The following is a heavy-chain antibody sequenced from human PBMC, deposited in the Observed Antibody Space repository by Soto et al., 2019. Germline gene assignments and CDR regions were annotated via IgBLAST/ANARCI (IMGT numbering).Heavy chain of an antibody. CDR2: IYHSGST. J-gene: IGHJ4*02. Sequence: PSETLSLTCAVSGGSISSSYWWNWVRQPPGKGLEWIGKIYHSGSTNYNPSLKNGVTISVDKSNNQFSLRLSSVTAADTAVYFCVTSLNYDFWRDGGRHYYFDYWGQGTLVTVSS. CDR1: GGSISSSYW. V-gene: IGHV4-4*02. D-gene: IGHD3-3*01. CDR3: VTSLNYDFWRDGGRHYYFDY.